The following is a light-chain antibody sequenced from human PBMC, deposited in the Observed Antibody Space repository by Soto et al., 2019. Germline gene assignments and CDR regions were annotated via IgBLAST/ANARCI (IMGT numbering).Light chain of an antibody. J-gene: IGKJ1*01. CDR1: QGIRND. V-gene: IGKV1-17*01. Sequence: DIQMTQAPSSLSASVGDRVTITCRASQGIRNDLGWYQQKLGKAPKLLISATSTLQSRVPSRFSGRGSGTNFTLTISSLQPDDFATYYCQQYNSYQWTFGQGTKVDNK. CDR2: ATS. CDR3: QQYNSYQWT.